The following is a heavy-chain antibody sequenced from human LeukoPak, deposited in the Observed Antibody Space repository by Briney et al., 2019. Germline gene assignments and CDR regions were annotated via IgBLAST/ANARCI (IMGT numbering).Heavy chain of an antibody. Sequence: PGGSLRLSCAASGFTFSSYGMHWVRQAPGKGLEWVAFIRYDGSNKYYADSVKGRFTISRDNSKNTLYLQINSLRAEDTAVYYCANLNLGHCSSTSCSGPPWADYWGQGTLVTVSS. J-gene: IGHJ4*02. D-gene: IGHD2-2*01. CDR2: IRYDGSNK. CDR3: ANLNLGHCSSTSCSGPPWADY. V-gene: IGHV3-30*02. CDR1: GFTFSSYG.